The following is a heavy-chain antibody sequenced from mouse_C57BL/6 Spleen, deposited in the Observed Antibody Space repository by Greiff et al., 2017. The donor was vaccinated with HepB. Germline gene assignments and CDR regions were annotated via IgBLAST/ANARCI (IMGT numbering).Heavy chain of an antibody. CDR2: IYPGSGST. CDR3: ARWGSTGTKAWFAY. V-gene: IGHV1-55*01. Sequence: QVQLQQPGAELVKPGASVKMSCKASGYTFTSYWITWVKQRPGQGLEWIGDIYPGSGSTNYNEKFKSKATLTVDTSSSTAYMQLSSLTSEDSAVYYCARWGSTGTKAWFAYWGQGTLVTVSA. CDR1: GYTFTSYW. J-gene: IGHJ3*01. D-gene: IGHD4-1*01.